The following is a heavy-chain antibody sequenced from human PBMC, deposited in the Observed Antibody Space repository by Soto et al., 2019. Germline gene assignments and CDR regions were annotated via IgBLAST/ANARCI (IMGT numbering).Heavy chain of an antibody. CDR1: GGSISSYY. CDR3: ARAGVAGTYYFDY. V-gene: IGHV4-59*01. D-gene: IGHD6-19*01. J-gene: IGHJ4*02. Sequence: SETLSLTCTVSGGSISSYYWSWIRQPPGKGLEWIGYIYYSGGTNYNPSLKSRVTISVDTSYNQFSLKLSSVTAADTAVYYCARAGVAGTYYFDYRGQGTLVTVSS. CDR2: IYYSGGT.